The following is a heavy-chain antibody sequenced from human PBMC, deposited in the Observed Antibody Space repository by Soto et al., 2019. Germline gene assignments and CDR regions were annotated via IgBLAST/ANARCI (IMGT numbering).Heavy chain of an antibody. J-gene: IGHJ4*02. Sequence: GASVKVSCKASGGTFSSYTISWVRQAPGQGLEWMGRIIPILGIANYAQKFQGRVTITADKSTSTAYMELSSLRSEDTAVYYCATPGGSSWSFDYWGQGTLVTVSS. CDR3: ATPGGSSWSFDY. CDR1: GGTFSSYT. CDR2: IIPILGIA. D-gene: IGHD6-13*01. V-gene: IGHV1-69*02.